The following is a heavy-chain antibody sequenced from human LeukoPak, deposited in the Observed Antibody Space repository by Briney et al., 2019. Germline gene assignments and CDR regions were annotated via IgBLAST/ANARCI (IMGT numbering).Heavy chain of an antibody. CDR2: IKEDGSEK. CDR1: GFTFSSYW. Sequence: GGSLRLPXAASGFTFSSYWMSWVRQAPGKGLEWVANIKEDGSEKHYVDSVRGRFTISRDNAKNSVYLQMNSLRAEDTAVYYCARDRVGGSYNYWGQGTLVTVSS. D-gene: IGHD1-26*01. J-gene: IGHJ4*02. CDR3: ARDRVGGSYNY. V-gene: IGHV3-7*01.